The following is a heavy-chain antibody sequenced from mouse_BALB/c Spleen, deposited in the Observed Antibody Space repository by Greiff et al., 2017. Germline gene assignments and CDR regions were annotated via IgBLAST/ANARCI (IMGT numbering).Heavy chain of an antibody. CDR2: IDPANGNT. CDR1: GFNIKDTY. J-gene: IGHJ2*01. Sequence: DVKLVESGAELVKPGASVKLSCTASGFNIKDTYMHWVKQRPEQGLEWIGRIDPANGNTKYDPKFQGKATITADTSSNTAYLQLSSLTSEDTAVYYCASSDYDAYWGQGTTLTVSS. V-gene: IGHV14-3*02. D-gene: IGHD2-4*01. CDR3: ASSDYDAY.